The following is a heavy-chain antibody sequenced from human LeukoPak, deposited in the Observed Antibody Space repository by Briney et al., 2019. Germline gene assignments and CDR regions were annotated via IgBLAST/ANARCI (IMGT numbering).Heavy chain of an antibody. D-gene: IGHD3-22*01. Sequence: SETLSLTCAVSGGSISSSNWWSWVRQPPGKGLEWIGEIYHGGSTNYNPSLKSRVTISVDKSKNQFSLKLSSVTAADTAVYYCARETKYYDSSGCLDYWGQGTLVTVSS. CDR2: IYHGGST. CDR3: ARETKYYDSSGCLDY. J-gene: IGHJ4*02. V-gene: IGHV4-4*02. CDR1: GGSISSSNW.